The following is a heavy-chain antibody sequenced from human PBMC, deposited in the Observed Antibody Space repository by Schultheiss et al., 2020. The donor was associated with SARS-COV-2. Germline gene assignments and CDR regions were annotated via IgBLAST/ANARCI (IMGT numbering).Heavy chain of an antibody. CDR1: GFTFASYA. V-gene: IGHV3-30*03. D-gene: IGHD1-26*01. J-gene: IGHJ4*02. CDR3: ARVKRWELPLDY. CDR2: ISYDGSNK. Sequence: GGSLRLSCAASGFTFASYAMSWVRQAPGKGLEWVAVISYDGSNKYYADSVKGRFTISRDNSKNTLYLQMNSLRAEDTAVYYCARVKRWELPLDYWGQGTLVTVSS.